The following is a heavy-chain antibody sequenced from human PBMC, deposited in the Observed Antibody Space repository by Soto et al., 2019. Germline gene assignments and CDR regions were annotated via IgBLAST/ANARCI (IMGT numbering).Heavy chain of an antibody. V-gene: IGHV3-23*01. D-gene: IGHD1-7*01. Sequence: EVQLLESGGGLVQPGGSLRLSCAASGFTFSSYAMSWVRQAPRKGLEWVSAISGSGGSTYYADSVKGRFTFSRDNSKNTLYLQMNSLRAEDTAVYYCAKDRWNYDGLDYWGQGTLVTVSS. CDR3: AKDRWNYDGLDY. CDR1: GFTFSSYA. CDR2: ISGSGGST. J-gene: IGHJ4*02.